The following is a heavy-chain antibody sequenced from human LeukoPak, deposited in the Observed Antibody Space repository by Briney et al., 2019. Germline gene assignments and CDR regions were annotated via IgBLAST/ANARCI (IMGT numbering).Heavy chain of an antibody. Sequence: PGGSLGLSCAASGFTFSSYAVSWVRQAPGKGLEWVSAITGSGGYTYNADSVKGRFTISRDNSKNTLYLQMNSLRAEDTAVYYCAIVGVAGGYYWFDPWGQGTLVTVSS. J-gene: IGHJ5*02. V-gene: IGHV3-23*01. CDR1: GFTFSSYA. CDR2: ITGSGGYT. D-gene: IGHD6-19*01. CDR3: AIVGVAGGYYWFDP.